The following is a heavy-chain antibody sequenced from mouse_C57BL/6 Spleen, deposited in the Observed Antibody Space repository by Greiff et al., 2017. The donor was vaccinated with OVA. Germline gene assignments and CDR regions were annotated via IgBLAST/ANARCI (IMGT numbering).Heavy chain of an antibody. V-gene: IGHV1-69*01. Sequence: QVQLQQPGAELVMPGASVKLSCKASGYTFTSYWMHWVKQRPGQGLEWIGEIDPSDSYTTYNQKFKGKSTLTVDKSSSTAYMQLSSLTSEDAAVYYCARGTVDYAMDDWGQGTSVTVSS. CDR3: ARGTVDYAMDD. J-gene: IGHJ4*01. D-gene: IGHD1-1*01. CDR1: GYTFTSYW. CDR2: IDPSDSYT.